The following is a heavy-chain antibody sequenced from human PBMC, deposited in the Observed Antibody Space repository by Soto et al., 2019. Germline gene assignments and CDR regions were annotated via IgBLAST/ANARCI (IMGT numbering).Heavy chain of an antibody. D-gene: IGHD4-17*01. CDR3: ARRYGDCFDY. J-gene: IGHJ4*02. CDR1: GGSISSYY. Sequence: QVQLQESGPGLVKPSETLSLTCTVSGGSISSYYWIWIRQPPGKGLEWIGYIYYSGSTNYNPSLKSRVTISVDTSKNQFALKLSSVTAAYTAVYYCARRYGDCFDYWGQGTLVTVSS. CDR2: IYYSGST. V-gene: IGHV4-59*08.